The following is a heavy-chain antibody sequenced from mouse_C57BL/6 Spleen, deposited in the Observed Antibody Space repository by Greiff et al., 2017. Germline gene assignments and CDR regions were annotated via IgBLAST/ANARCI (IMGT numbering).Heavy chain of an antibody. CDR2: IWSGGST. CDR3: ARKVYYGSSYDYAMDY. CDR1: GFSLTSYG. D-gene: IGHD1-1*01. Sequence: VQLQQSGPGLVQPSQSLSITCTVSGFSLTSYGVHWVRQSPGKGLEWLGVIWSGGSTAYNAAFISRLSISKDNSKSQVFFKMNSLQADDTAIYYCARKVYYGSSYDYAMDYWGQGTSVTVSS. V-gene: IGHV2-2*01. J-gene: IGHJ4*01.